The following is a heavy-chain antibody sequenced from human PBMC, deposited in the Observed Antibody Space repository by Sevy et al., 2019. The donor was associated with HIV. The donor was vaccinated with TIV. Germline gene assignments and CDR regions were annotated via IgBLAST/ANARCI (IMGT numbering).Heavy chain of an antibody. D-gene: IGHD3-22*01. J-gene: IGHJ5*02. CDR1: GFTVSSNY. V-gene: IGHV3-53*01. Sequence: GGSLRLSCAASGFTVSSNYMSWVRQAPGKGLEWVSVIYSGGSTYYADSVKGRFTISRDNSNNTLYLQMNSLRAEDTAVYYCAREGYYDSSSSWGQGTLVTVSS. CDR2: IYSGGST. CDR3: AREGYYDSSSS.